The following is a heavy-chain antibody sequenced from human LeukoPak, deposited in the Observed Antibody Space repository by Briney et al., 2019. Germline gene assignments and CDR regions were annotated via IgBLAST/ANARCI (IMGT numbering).Heavy chain of an antibody. CDR3: ARGSYYYDSSGPEAP. CDR2: IIPIFGIA. D-gene: IGHD3-22*01. V-gene: IGHV1-69*04. CDR1: GGTFSSYA. Sequence: SVKVSCKASGGTFSSYAISWVRQAPGQGLEWMGRIIPIFGIANYAQKFQGRVTITADKSTSTAYMELGSLRSEDTAVYYCARGSYYYDSSGPEAPWGQGTLVTVSS. J-gene: IGHJ5*02.